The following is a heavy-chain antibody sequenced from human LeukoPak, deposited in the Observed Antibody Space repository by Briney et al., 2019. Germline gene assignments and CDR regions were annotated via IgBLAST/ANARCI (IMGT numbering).Heavy chain of an antibody. Sequence: GGSLRLSCAASGFTFSSYGMHWVRQAPGKGLERVAVISYDGSNKYYADSVKGRFTISRDNSKNTLYLQMNSLRAEDTAVYYCAKDSQWLVRRWFDPWGQGTLVTVSS. CDR3: AKDSQWLVRRWFDP. D-gene: IGHD6-19*01. CDR2: ISYDGSNK. CDR1: GFTFSSYG. V-gene: IGHV3-30*18. J-gene: IGHJ5*02.